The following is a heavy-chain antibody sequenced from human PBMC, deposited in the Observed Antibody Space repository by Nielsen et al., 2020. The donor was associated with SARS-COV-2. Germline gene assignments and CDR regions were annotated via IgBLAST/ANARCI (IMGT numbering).Heavy chain of an antibody. V-gene: IGHV3-30*03. J-gene: IGHJ4*02. CDR1: GFTFSSYA. CDR2: ISYDGSNK. CDR3: TGGVGRYYFDY. D-gene: IGHD3-16*01. Sequence: GESLKISCAASGFTFSSYAMSWVRQAPGKGLEWVAVISYDGSNKYYADSVKGRFTISRDESKNTLYLQMNSLRAEDTAVYYCTGGVGRYYFDYWGQGTLVTVSS.